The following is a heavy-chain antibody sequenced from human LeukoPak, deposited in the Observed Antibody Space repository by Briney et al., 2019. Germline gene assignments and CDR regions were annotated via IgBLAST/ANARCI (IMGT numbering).Heavy chain of an antibody. D-gene: IGHD1-26*01. Sequence: ASVKVSCKASGYTFTDYYIHWVRQAPGQGGQGLEWIGWVTPNSGGTRYAQKYQGRVTMTRDTSISTAYMELSSLRSDDTAMYYCARIGVSGSYLDFDQWGQGTLVTVSS. CDR2: VTPNSGGT. CDR1: GYTFTDYY. CDR3: ARIGVSGSYLDFDQ. J-gene: IGHJ4*02. V-gene: IGHV1-2*02.